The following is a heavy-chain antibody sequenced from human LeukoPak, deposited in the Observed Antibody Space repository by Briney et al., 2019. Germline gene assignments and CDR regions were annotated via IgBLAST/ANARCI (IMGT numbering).Heavy chain of an antibody. CDR1: GGSFSGYY. CDR2: INHSGST. D-gene: IGHD6-13*01. CDR3: ARVHSRPIIAAAANGDYFDY. J-gene: IGHJ4*02. Sequence: SETLSLTCAVYGGSFSGYYWSWIRQPPGKGPEWIGEINHSGSTNYNPSLKSRVTISVDTSKNQFSLKLSSVTAADTAVYYCARVHSRPIIAAAANGDYFDYWGQGTLVTVSS. V-gene: IGHV4-34*01.